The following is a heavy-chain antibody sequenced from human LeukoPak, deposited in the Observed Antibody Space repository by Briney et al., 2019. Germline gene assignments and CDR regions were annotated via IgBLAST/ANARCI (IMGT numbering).Heavy chain of an antibody. D-gene: IGHD3/OR15-3a*01. CDR1: GFTFSTFW. V-gene: IGHV3-7*04. CDR3: VRGSAWTFDC. Sequence: GGSLRLSCAASGFTFSTFWMTWVRQVPGKGLEWVATIKPDGGEIYYLDSVKGRFTFSRDNAKNSLYLQMNSLRVEDSDVYYCVRGSAWTFDCWGQGTLVTVSS. CDR2: IKPDGGEI. J-gene: IGHJ4*02.